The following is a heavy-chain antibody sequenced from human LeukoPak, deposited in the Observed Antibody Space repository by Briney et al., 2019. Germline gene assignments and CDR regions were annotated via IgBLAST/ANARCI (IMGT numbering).Heavy chain of an antibody. J-gene: IGHJ4*02. D-gene: IGHD3-9*01. Sequence: GGSLRLSCAASGFTFSAYWMHWVRQAPGKGLLWVSRVKYDGSTTTYADSVKGRFTISRDNAKNILYLQMNSLRVEDTAVYYCARDLDWLLFDYSGQGTLVTVSS. CDR3: ARDLDWLLFDY. CDR2: VKYDGSTT. V-gene: IGHV3-74*01. CDR1: GFTFSAYW.